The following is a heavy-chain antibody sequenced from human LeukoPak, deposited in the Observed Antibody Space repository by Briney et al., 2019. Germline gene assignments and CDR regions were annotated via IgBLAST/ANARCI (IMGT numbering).Heavy chain of an antibody. V-gene: IGHV3-53*01. CDR1: GFTVSSNY. CDR3: AKDSWSRNGIYDPFDI. J-gene: IGHJ3*02. CDR2: VGVDDAI. Sequence: GGSLRLSCAASGFTVSSNYMSWVRQAPGKGLEWVSVVGVDDAIYYKDSVKGRFTISRDNSKNTLSLQMNSLRLEDTAIYYCAKDSWSRNGIYDPFDIWGQGTMVTVSS. D-gene: IGHD2-8*01.